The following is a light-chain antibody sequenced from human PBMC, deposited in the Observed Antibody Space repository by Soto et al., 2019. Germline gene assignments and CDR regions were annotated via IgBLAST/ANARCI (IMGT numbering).Light chain of an antibody. CDR3: QQYDNLVT. Sequence: DIQMTQSPSSLSASVGDRVTITCQASQDISNYLNWYQQKPGKAPKLLIYDASNLETGVPSRFSGSGYGTDFTLTISSLQPEDIATYYCQQYDNLVTFGPGTKVDIK. CDR1: QDISNY. V-gene: IGKV1-33*01. J-gene: IGKJ3*01. CDR2: DAS.